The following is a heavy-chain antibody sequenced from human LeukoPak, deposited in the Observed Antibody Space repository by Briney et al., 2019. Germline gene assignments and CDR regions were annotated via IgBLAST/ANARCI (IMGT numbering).Heavy chain of an antibody. CDR2: IRSSGSTI. CDR1: GFTFSSYE. CDR3: AELGITMIGGV. V-gene: IGHV3-48*03. Sequence: GGSLRLFCAACGFTFSSYEMNWLRQAPGRGVEWVSYIRSSGSTIYYADSVKGRFTISRDNAKNSLYLQMNSLRAEDTAVYYCAELGITMIGGVWGKGTTVTISS. J-gene: IGHJ6*04. D-gene: IGHD3-10*02.